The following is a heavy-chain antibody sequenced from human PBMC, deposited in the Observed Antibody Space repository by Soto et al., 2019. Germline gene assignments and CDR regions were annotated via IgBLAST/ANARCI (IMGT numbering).Heavy chain of an antibody. D-gene: IGHD3-9*01. CDR1: GYTFTAFY. Sequence: QVQLVQSGSEVKKPGASVKVSCQASGYTFTAFYMNWVQQAPGQGLEWMGWVNPNTGVTKYAQKFQGRVTMTRDTSINTAYMELSGLTSDDTAVYYCTTLRLDPWGQGTLVTVSS. J-gene: IGHJ5*02. CDR3: TTLRLDP. V-gene: IGHV1-2*02. CDR2: VNPNTGVT.